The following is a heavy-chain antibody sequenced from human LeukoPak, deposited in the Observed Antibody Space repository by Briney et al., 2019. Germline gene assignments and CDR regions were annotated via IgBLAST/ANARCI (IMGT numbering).Heavy chain of an antibody. D-gene: IGHD4/OR15-4a*01. V-gene: IGHV1-2*02. CDR1: GYTFTNYY. CDR3: VPSANYYYFDY. CDR2: INPKSGGT. Sequence: ASVKVSCRASGYTFTNYYMHWVRQGPGLGFEWMGWINPKSGGTSYPQKFQGRLTMTRDTSISTAYMELSRLGSDDTAVYYCVPSANYYYFDYWGQGTLVTVSS. J-gene: IGHJ4*02.